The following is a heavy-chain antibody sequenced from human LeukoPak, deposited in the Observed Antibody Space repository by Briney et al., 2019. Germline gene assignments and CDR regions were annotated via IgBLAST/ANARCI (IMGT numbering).Heavy chain of an antibody. D-gene: IGHD3-22*01. CDR2: INPNSGGT. Sequence: ASVKVSCKASGYTFTGYYMHWVRQAPGQGLEWMGWINPNSGGTNYAQKFQGRVTMTRDTSISTAYMELSRLRSEDTAVYYCARDFVHYYDSSGFKDLGAFDIWGQGTMVTVSS. V-gene: IGHV1-2*02. J-gene: IGHJ3*02. CDR3: ARDFVHYYDSSGFKDLGAFDI. CDR1: GYTFTGYY.